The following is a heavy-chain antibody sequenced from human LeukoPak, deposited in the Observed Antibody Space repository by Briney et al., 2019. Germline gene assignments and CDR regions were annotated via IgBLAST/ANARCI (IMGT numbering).Heavy chain of an antibody. CDR1: GFTFNTYT. CDR3: ATRGTTTTKYFEH. V-gene: IGHV3-23*01. Sequence: GGSLRLSCAASGFTFNTYTMNWVRQVPGKGLEWVSTISGSGGSTYYADSVKGRFTISRDNSKNTLHLQMNSLRAEDTAVYYCATRGTTTTKYFEHWGQGTLVTVSS. D-gene: IGHD1-1*01. CDR2: ISGSGGST. J-gene: IGHJ4*02.